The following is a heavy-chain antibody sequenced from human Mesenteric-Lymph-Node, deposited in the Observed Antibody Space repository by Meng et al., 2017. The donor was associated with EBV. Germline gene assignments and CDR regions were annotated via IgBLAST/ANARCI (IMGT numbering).Heavy chain of an antibody. D-gene: IGHD6-13*01. CDR1: GYTFTSFG. Sequence: QGQLVQSGAEGKKPGASVKVVCKASGYTFTSFGITWVRQAPGEGLEWMGWISAYNGNTNYAQKLQGRVTMTTDTSTSTAYMELRSLRSDDTAVYYCARDDYSSSWYWFDPWGQGTLVTVSS. V-gene: IGHV1-18*01. J-gene: IGHJ5*02. CDR3: ARDDYSSSWYWFDP. CDR2: ISAYNGNT.